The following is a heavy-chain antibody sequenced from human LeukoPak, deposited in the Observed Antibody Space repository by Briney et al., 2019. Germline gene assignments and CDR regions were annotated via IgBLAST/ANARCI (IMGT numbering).Heavy chain of an antibody. V-gene: IGHV3-48*04. Sequence: GGSLRLSCAASGFTFSSYSMNWVRQAPGKGLEWVSYISSSSSIIYYADSVKGRFTISRDNAKKSLYLQMNSLRAEDTAVYYCARDRPVRGVPPYPFDYWGQGTLVTVSS. CDR3: ARDRPVRGVPPYPFDY. CDR1: GFTFSSYS. CDR2: ISSSSSII. D-gene: IGHD3-10*01. J-gene: IGHJ4*02.